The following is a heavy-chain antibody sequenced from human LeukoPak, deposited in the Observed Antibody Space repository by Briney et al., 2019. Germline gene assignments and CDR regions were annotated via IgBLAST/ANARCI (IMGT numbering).Heavy chain of an antibody. Sequence: SETLSLTCAVYGGSFSGYYWSWIRQPPGKGLEWIGEINHSGSTNYNPSLKSRVTISVDTSKNQFSLKLSSVTAADTAVYCCATSYSSGWPHYWGQGTLVTVSS. V-gene: IGHV4-34*01. CDR1: GGSFSGYY. D-gene: IGHD6-19*01. CDR3: ATSYSSGWPHY. CDR2: INHSGST. J-gene: IGHJ4*02.